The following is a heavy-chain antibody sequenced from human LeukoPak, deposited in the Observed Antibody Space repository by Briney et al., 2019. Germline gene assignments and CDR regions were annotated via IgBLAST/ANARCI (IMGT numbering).Heavy chain of an antibody. D-gene: IGHD6-6*01. V-gene: IGHV1-2*02. CDR1: GYTFTGYY. CDR2: INPNSGGT. CDR3: ARAGTTSSSTPDY. Sequence: GASVKVSCKASGYTFTGYYMHWVRQAPGQGLEWMGWINPNSGGTNYAQKFQGRVTVTTDTSTSTAYMELRSLRSDDTAVYYCARAGTTSSSTPDYWGQGTPVTVPS. J-gene: IGHJ4*02.